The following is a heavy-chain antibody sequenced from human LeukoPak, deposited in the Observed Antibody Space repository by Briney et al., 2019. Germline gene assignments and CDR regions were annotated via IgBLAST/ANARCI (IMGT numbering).Heavy chain of an antibody. CDR1: GFTITGYY. CDR2: INPNNDAS. J-gene: IGHJ3*02. V-gene: IGHV1-2*02. Sequence: ASVKVSCKASGFTITGYYMHWVRQAPGQGLEWMAWINPNNDASVYAQKFQGRVTMTRDTSINTAYMELYRLKSDDTAVYYCARKRGVGVDTNAFDMWGQGTMVTVSS. D-gene: IGHD1-26*01. CDR3: ARKRGVGVDTNAFDM.